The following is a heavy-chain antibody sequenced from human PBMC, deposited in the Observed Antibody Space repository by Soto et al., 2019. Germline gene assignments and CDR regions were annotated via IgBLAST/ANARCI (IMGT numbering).Heavy chain of an antibody. CDR3: AKDRLGPLPTTVTTDFQH. V-gene: IGHV3-30*18. Sequence: GGSLRLSCAASGFTFSSYSMHWVRQAPGKGLEWVAVISYDGSNKYYADSVKGRFTISRDNSKNTLYLQMNSLRAEDTAVYYCAKDRLGPLPTTVTTDFQHWGQGTLVTVSS. J-gene: IGHJ1*01. CDR1: GFTFSSYS. D-gene: IGHD4-17*01. CDR2: ISYDGSNK.